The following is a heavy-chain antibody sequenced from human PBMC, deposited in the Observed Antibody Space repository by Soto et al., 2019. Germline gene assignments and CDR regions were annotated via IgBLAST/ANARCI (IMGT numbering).Heavy chain of an antibody. D-gene: IGHD4-17*01. Sequence: EVQLLESGGGLVQPGGSLRLSCAASGFTFSSYAMSWVRQAPGKGLEWVSAISGSGGSTYYADSVKGRFTISRDNSKNTLYLQENSLRAEDTAVYYWAKEGYRYGDNEYWGQGTLVTVSS. CDR3: AKEGYRYGDNEY. CDR2: ISGSGGST. V-gene: IGHV3-23*01. J-gene: IGHJ4*02. CDR1: GFTFSSYA.